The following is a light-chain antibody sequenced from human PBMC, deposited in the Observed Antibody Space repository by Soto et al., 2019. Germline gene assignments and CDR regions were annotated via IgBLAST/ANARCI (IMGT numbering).Light chain of an antibody. CDR1: SSDVGNYNY. V-gene: IGLV2-8*01. Sequence: QSALTQPPSASGSPGQSVTISCTGTSSDVGNYNYVSWYQQHPGKAPKLVIYEVNKRPSGVPDRFSGSKSGNTASLTVSGLQAEDEADYYCSSYAGSNNFKVFGGGTKLTVL. J-gene: IGLJ2*01. CDR3: SSYAGSNNFKV. CDR2: EVN.